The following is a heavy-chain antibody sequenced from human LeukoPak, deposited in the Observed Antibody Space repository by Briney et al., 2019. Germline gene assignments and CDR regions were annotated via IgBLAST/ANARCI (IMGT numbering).Heavy chain of an antibody. J-gene: IGHJ5*02. D-gene: IGHD6-6*01. CDR3: ASKLQYSSSIWFDP. V-gene: IGHV1-69*04. Sequence: SVKVSCKASVGTFSSYAISWVRQAPGQGLEWMGRIIPILGIANYAQKFQGRVTITADKSTSTAYMELSSLISEDTAVYYCASKLQYSSSIWFDPWGQGTLVTVSS. CDR1: VGTFSSYA. CDR2: IIPILGIA.